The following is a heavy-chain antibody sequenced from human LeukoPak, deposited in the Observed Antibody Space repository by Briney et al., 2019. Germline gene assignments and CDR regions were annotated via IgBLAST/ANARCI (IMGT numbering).Heavy chain of an antibody. CDR2: INHSGST. Sequence: KTSETLSLTCAVYGGSFSGYYWSWIRQPPGKGLEWIGEINHSGSTNYNPSLKSRVTISVDKSKNQFSLKLSSVTAADTAVYYCARLPTGHRYSGSYGPAGAFDIWGQGTMVTVSS. CDR3: ARLPTGHRYSGSYGPAGAFDI. CDR1: GGSFSGYY. J-gene: IGHJ3*02. D-gene: IGHD1-26*01. V-gene: IGHV4-34*01.